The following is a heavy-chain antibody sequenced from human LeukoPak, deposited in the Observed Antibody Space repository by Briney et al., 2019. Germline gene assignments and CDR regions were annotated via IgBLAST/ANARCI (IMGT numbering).Heavy chain of an antibody. Sequence: ASVKVSCKASGGTFSSYAISWVRQAPGQGLEWMGGIIPIFGTASYAQKFQGRVTITTDESTSTAYMELSSLRSEDTAVYYCARVGGYQTGDYAPGGDYWGQGTLVTVSS. V-gene: IGHV1-69*05. D-gene: IGHD4-17*01. CDR3: ARVGGYQTGDYAPGGDY. J-gene: IGHJ4*02. CDR1: GGTFSSYA. CDR2: IIPIFGTA.